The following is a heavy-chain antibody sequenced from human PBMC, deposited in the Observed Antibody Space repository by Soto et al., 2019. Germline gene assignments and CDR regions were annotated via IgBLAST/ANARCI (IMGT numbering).Heavy chain of an antibody. D-gene: IGHD2-8*01. V-gene: IGHV1-18*01. J-gene: IGHJ6*03. Sequence: ASVKVSCKASGYTFTSYGISWVRQAPGQGLEWMGWISAYNGNTNYAQKLQGRVTMTTDTSTSTAYMELRSLRSDDTAVYYCAREMIVLMVHADMDVWGKGTTVTVSS. CDR2: ISAYNGNT. CDR1: GYTFTSYG. CDR3: AREMIVLMVHADMDV.